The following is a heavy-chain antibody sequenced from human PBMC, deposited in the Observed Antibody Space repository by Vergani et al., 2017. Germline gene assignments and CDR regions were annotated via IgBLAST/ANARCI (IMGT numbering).Heavy chain of an antibody. CDR3: ARPHGDILPPDPRRLDY. CDR2: INPSGGST. D-gene: IGHD6-25*01. Sequence: QVLLVQSGAEVKKPGASVRVSCKTSGYTFTNYYIHCVRQAPGQGLEWMGIINPSGGSTTYAQQFQGRLTMTRDTSTSTVYMELSNLRSEDTAVYYCARPHGDILPPDPRRLDYWGQGTLVTVSS. CDR1: GYTFTNYY. V-gene: IGHV1-46*03. J-gene: IGHJ4*02.